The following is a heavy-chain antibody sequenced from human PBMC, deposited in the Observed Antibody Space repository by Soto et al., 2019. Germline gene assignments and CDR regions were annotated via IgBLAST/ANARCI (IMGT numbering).Heavy chain of an antibody. Sequence: SETLSLTCTVSGGSISSYYWSWIRQPPGKGLEWIGYIYYSGSTNYHPSLKSRVTISVATSKNQFSLKLRSVTAADTAVYYCARRRELLRGYYYFGMDVWGQGTTVTVSS. CDR1: GGSISSYY. J-gene: IGHJ6*02. CDR3: ARRRELLRGYYYFGMDV. CDR2: IYYSGST. D-gene: IGHD1-26*01. V-gene: IGHV4-59*01.